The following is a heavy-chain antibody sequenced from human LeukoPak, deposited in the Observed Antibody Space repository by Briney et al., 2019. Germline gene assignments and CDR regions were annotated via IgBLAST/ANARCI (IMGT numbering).Heavy chain of an antibody. V-gene: IGHV3-21*01. CDR3: ATLSYCGGDCYS. Sequence: GGSLRLSCSASGFTFSSYSMNWVRQAPGKGLEWVSSISSSSSYIYYADSVRGRFTISRDNAKNSLYLQMNSLRAEDTAVYYCATLSYCGGDCYSWGQGTMVTVSS. D-gene: IGHD2-21*02. CDR1: GFTFSSYS. J-gene: IGHJ3*02. CDR2: ISSSSSYI.